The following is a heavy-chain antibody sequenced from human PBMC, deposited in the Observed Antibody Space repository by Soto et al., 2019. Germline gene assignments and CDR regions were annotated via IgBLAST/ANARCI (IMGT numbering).Heavy chain of an antibody. CDR3: ARVVVGARSGWFDP. J-gene: IGHJ5*02. CDR2: IYYSGST. D-gene: IGHD1-26*01. V-gene: IGHV4-61*01. Sequence: PWEPLSLTCTVSGGSVRSGSYYWSWIRQPPGKGLEWIGYIYYSGSTNYNPSLKSRVIISVDTSKNQFSLKLSSVTAADTAVYYCARVVVGARSGWFDPWGQGTLVTVSS. CDR1: GGSVRSGSYY.